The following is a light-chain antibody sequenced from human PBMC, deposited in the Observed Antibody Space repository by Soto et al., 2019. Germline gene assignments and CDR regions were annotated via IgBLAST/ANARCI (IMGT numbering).Light chain of an antibody. CDR2: AAS. CDR3: QQSYSTPPT. J-gene: IGKJ4*02. Sequence: DIHMTQSPSSLSAYVGDRVTITCRASQSISSYLNWYQQKPGKAPKLLIYAASSLQSGVPSRFSGSGSGTDFTLTISSLQPEDFATYYCQQSYSTPPTFGRGTKVEIK. CDR1: QSISSY. V-gene: IGKV1-39*01.